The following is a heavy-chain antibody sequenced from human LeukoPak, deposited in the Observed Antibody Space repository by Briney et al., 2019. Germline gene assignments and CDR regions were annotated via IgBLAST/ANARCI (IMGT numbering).Heavy chain of an antibody. CDR3: ARGVWFGELLLYRGFELDY. CDR1: GGSISSGDYY. V-gene: IGHV4-30-4*01. Sequence: SETLSLTCTVSGGSISSGDYYWSWIRQPPGKGLEWIGYIYYSGSTYYNPSLKSRLTISVDTSKNQSSLKLSSVTAADTAVYYCARGVWFGELLLYRGFELDYWGQGTLVTVSS. D-gene: IGHD3-10*01. CDR2: IYYSGST. J-gene: IGHJ4*02.